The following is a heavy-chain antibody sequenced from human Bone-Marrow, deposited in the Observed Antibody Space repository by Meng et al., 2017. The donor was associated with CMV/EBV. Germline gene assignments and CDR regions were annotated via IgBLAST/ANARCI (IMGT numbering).Heavy chain of an antibody. V-gene: IGHV3-20*04. CDR1: GFTFDDYG. CDR3: ARDRRAVPAANGKQYYYYYYGMDV. D-gene: IGHD2-2*01. J-gene: IGHJ6*02. Sequence: GESLKISCAASGFTFDDYGMSWVRQAPGKGLEWVSGINWNGGSTGYADSVKGRFTISRDNAKNSLYLQMNSLRAEDTALYYCARDRRAVPAANGKQYYYYYYGMDVWGQGTTVTVSS. CDR2: INWNGGST.